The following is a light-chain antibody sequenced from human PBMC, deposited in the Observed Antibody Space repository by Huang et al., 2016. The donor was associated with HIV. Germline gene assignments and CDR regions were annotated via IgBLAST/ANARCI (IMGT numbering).Light chain of an antibody. CDR1: HSLLHSNNKNY. CDR3: QQYFTTPLT. Sequence: DIVLTKSPDSLAVSLGERATVRCKSSHSLLHSNNKNYLAWYQLKTGQSPKLLLYWSSTRESGVPDRFNGDGSGSDFAPTINNLQAEDVAVYYCQQYFTTPLTFGGGTKVEI. V-gene: IGKV4-1*01. CDR2: WSS. J-gene: IGKJ4*01.